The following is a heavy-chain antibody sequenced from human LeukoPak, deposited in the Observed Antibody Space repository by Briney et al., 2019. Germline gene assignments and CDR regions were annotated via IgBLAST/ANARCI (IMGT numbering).Heavy chain of an antibody. J-gene: IGHJ3*02. Sequence: ASVKVSCKASGYTFTDYAMNWVRQAPGQGLEWMGWINTNTGNPTYAQGFTGRFVFSLDTSVSTAYLQISSLKAEDTAVYYCARDPAYCGGDCSGNGYAFDIWGQGTMVTVSS. D-gene: IGHD2-21*02. CDR3: ARDPAYCGGDCSGNGYAFDI. CDR1: GYTFTDYA. V-gene: IGHV7-4-1*02. CDR2: INTNTGNP.